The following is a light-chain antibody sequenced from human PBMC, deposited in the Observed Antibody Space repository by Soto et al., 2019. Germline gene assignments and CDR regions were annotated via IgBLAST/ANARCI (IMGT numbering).Light chain of an antibody. Sequence: ETVMTQSPATLSVSPGESATLSCRASQSVSSKLAWYQQKPGQAPRLLIYGASTRATGIPARFSGSGSGTEFTLTISSLQSEDFAVYYCQQHNNWPPYTFGQGTRLEIK. CDR2: GAS. V-gene: IGKV3-15*01. CDR3: QQHNNWPPYT. J-gene: IGKJ2*01. CDR1: QSVSSK.